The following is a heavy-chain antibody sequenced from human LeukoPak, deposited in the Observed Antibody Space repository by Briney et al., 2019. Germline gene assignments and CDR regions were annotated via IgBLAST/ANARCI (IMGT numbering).Heavy chain of an antibody. V-gene: IGHV3-23*01. CDR2: ISGSGGST. D-gene: IGHD3-3*01. CDR3: AKARVFFWSGPYYFDY. J-gene: IGHJ4*02. Sequence: GGSLRLSCAASGFTFSSYAMTWVRQAPGKGLEWVLAISGSGGSTHYADSVKGRFTISRDNSKNTLYLQMNSLRAEDTAVYYCAKARVFFWSGPYYFDYWGQGTLVTVSS. CDR1: GFTFSSYA.